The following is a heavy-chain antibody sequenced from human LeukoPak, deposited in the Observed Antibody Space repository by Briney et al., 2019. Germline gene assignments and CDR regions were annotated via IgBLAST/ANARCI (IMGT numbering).Heavy chain of an antibody. CDR2: ISWNSGSI. Sequence: GGSLRLSCAASGFTFDDYAMHWVRHAPGKGLEWVSGISWNSGSIGYADSVKGRFTISRDNAKNSLYLQMNSLRAEDTALYYCAKDHWAYGSGSYYDYWGQGTLVTVSS. CDR1: GFTFDDYA. J-gene: IGHJ4*02. D-gene: IGHD3-10*01. CDR3: AKDHWAYGSGSYYDY. V-gene: IGHV3-9*01.